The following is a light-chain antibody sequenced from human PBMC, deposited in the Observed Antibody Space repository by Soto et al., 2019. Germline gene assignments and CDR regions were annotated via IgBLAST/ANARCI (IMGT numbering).Light chain of an antibody. CDR2: DVT. V-gene: IGLV2-14*03. CDR3: SSYTTSNTRQMV. J-gene: IGLJ1*01. Sequence: QSVLTQAASVSGSPGQSITISCTGTSSDVGGYNYVSWYQHHPGKAPKLIIYDVTTPPSGVSNPFSGSKSGNSASLTISGPHPEDEADYYSSSYTTSNTRQMVFGTGTKDTVL. CDR1: SSDVGGYNY.